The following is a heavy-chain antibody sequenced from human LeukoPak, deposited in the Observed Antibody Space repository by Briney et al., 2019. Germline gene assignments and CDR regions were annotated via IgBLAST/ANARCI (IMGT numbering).Heavy chain of an antibody. Sequence: ASVKVSCKTSGYTFTIHHIQWVRQAPGRGLEWMGWINTNSGGTIYSQKFQGRITMTRDPSITTAYMELSSLRSDDTAVYYCARDYSTSSWDNWGQGTLVTVSS. CDR3: ARDYSTSSWDN. J-gene: IGHJ4*02. CDR2: INTNSGGT. CDR1: GYTFTIHH. D-gene: IGHD6-13*01. V-gene: IGHV1-2*02.